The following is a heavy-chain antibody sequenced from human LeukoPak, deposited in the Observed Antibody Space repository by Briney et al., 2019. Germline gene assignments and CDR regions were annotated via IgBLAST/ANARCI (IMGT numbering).Heavy chain of an antibody. J-gene: IGHJ6*03. Sequence: GGSLRLSCAASGFTFSSYSMNWVRQAPGKGLEWVSCISSSSSTIYYADSVKGRFTISRDNAKNSLYLQMNSLRAEDTAVYYCARVPMVRGAKYMDVWGKGTTVTVSS. CDR3: ARVPMVRGAKYMDV. CDR2: ISSSSSTI. V-gene: IGHV3-48*04. D-gene: IGHD3-10*01. CDR1: GFTFSSYS.